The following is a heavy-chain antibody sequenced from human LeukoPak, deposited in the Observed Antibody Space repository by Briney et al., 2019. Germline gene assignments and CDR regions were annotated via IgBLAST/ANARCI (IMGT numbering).Heavy chain of an antibody. CDR1: GFPFSSYW. Sequence: GGSLRLSCVASGFPFSSYWMTWVRQAPGKGLEWVANIKQDGSKKSYVDSVKGRFTISRDNAKNSLYLQMNSLGAEGTAIYYCTRVGYIDEGIDYWGQGTLVTVSS. J-gene: IGHJ4*02. CDR3: TRVGYIDEGIDY. V-gene: IGHV3-7*04. CDR2: IKQDGSKK. D-gene: IGHD5-24*01.